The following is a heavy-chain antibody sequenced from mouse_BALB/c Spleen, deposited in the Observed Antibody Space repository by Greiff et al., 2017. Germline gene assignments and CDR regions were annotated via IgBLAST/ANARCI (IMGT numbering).Heavy chain of an antibody. CDR2: ISYSGST. V-gene: IGHV3-8*02. J-gene: IGHJ1*01. CDR3: ARAYYGNYSWYFDV. D-gene: IGHD2-10*01. Sequence: EVKLMESGPSLVKPSQTLSLTCSVTGDSITSGYWNWIRKFPGNKLEYMGYISYSGSTYYNPSLKSRISITRDTSKNQYYLQLNSVTTEDTATYYCARAYYGNYSWYFDVWGAGTTVTVSS. CDR1: GDSITSGY.